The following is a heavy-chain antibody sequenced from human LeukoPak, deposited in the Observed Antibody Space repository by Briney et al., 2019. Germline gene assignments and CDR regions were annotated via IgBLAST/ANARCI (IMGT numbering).Heavy chain of an antibody. CDR3: ARRGSSGWYDY. Sequence: GGSLRLSCVASEFTFSSYAMSWVRQAPGKGLECVSAISGGGPVTYYTDSVKGRFTISRDNSKNTLYLEMNSLRAEDTAVYYCARRGSSGWYDYWGQGTLVTVSS. V-gene: IGHV3-23*01. D-gene: IGHD6-19*01. CDR1: EFTFSSYA. J-gene: IGHJ4*02. CDR2: ISGGGPVT.